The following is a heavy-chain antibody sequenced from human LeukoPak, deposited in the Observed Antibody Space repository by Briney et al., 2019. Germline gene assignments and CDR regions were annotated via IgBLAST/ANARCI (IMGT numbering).Heavy chain of an antibody. Sequence: GGSLRLSCAASGFTFSSYGMHWVRQAPGKGLEWVAVISYDGSNKYYADSVKGRFTISRDNSRNTLYLQMNGLRAEDTAVYYCAKAGVTDAFDIWGQGTMVTVSS. V-gene: IGHV3-30*18. CDR2: ISYDGSNK. CDR3: AKAGVTDAFDI. CDR1: GFTFSSYG. D-gene: IGHD2-21*02. J-gene: IGHJ3*02.